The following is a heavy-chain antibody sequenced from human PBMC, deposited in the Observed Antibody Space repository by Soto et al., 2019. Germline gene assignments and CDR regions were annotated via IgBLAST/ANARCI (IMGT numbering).Heavy chain of an antibody. D-gene: IGHD2-8*01. CDR1: GGSLSSSSW. CDR3: VHHGGVPYYHDF. CDR2: IFYSGST. Sequence: SETLSLTCAVSGGSLSSSSWWSWVRQPPGKTLEWLGEIFYSGSTKYNPSLNSRVTISADQSKNDFSLRLSSVTAADTAAYYCVHHGGVPYYHDFWGQGMLVTVS. J-gene: IGHJ4*02. V-gene: IGHV4-4*02.